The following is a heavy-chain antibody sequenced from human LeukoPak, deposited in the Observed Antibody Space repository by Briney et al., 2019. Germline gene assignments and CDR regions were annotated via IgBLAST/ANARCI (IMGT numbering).Heavy chain of an antibody. Sequence: PGGSLRLSCAASGFTFSSYSLNWVRQAPGKGLEWVSSSSITIYYADSVKGRFTISRDNAEKSLYLQMNSLRAEDTAVYCCARDRGGSYSAIDYWGQGTLVTVSS. CDR1: GFTFSSYS. D-gene: IGHD2-15*01. CDR3: ARDRGGSYSAIDY. J-gene: IGHJ4*02. V-gene: IGHV3-48*04. CDR2: SSSSITI.